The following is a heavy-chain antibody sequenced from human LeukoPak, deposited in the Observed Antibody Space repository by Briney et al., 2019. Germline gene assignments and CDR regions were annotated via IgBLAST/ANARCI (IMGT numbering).Heavy chain of an antibody. CDR2: VHHRGRT. CDR1: GGSVSSHY. V-gene: IGHV4-59*02. CDR3: ARGSEIERWVQFGGLDY. Sequence: PSETLSLTCTVSGGSVSSHYWSWIRQPPGKGLEWIGYVHHRGRTNSSPSLKSRVAASVDTSKNQISLKLMSVTAADTAVYYCARGSEIERWVQFGGLDYWGLGTLVAVSS. J-gene: IGHJ4*02. D-gene: IGHD5-24*01.